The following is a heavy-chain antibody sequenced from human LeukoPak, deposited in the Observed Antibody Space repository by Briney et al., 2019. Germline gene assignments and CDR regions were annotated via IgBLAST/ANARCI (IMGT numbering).Heavy chain of an antibody. CDR2: IYPGDSDT. V-gene: IGHV5-51*01. J-gene: IGHJ3*02. D-gene: IGHD2/OR15-2a*01. Sequence: GEYLKISCKGSGYSFTSYWIGWVRQMPGKGLEWMGIIYPGDSDTRYSPSFQGQVTISADKSISTAYLQWSSLKASDTAMYYCARSTTTFRGAFDIWGQGTMVTVSS. CDR3: ARSTTTFRGAFDI. CDR1: GYSFTSYW.